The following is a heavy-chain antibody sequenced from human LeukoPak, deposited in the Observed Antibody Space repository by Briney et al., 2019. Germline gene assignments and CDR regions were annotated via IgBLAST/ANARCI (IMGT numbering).Heavy chain of an antibody. D-gene: IGHD6-13*01. J-gene: IGHJ4*02. CDR2: ISWDGGST. CDR1: GFTFDDYT. Sequence: GRSLRLSCAASGFTFDDYTMHWVRQAPGKGLESVSLISWDGGSTYYADSVKGRFTISRDNRKHSLYLQMNSLRTEDTALYYCAKGGASSSWSPLDYWGQGTLVTVSS. V-gene: IGHV3-43*01. CDR3: AKGGASSSWSPLDY.